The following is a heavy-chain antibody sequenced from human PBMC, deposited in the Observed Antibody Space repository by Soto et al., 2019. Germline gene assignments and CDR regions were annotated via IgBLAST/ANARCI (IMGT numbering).Heavy chain of an antibody. Sequence: SDTLSLTCAVYGPSFSGYYRTLIRQPPGKGLEWIGEINHSGSTNYNPSLKSRVTISVDTSKNQFSLKLSSVTAADTAVYYCARDPYGDYGPRSGVRWGQGTLVTVSS. CDR3: ARDPYGDYGPRSGVR. CDR1: GPSFSGYY. V-gene: IGHV4-34*01. J-gene: IGHJ4*02. D-gene: IGHD4-17*01. CDR2: INHSGST.